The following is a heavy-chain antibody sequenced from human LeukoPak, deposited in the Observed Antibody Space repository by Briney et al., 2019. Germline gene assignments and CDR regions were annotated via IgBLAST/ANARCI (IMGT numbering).Heavy chain of an antibody. CDR2: ISGST. D-gene: IGHD3-22*01. CDR3: ARVYDSSGYYAYWYFDL. Sequence: PSETLSLTCTVSGGSITSSRYYWGWNRQPPGKGLEWIGSISGSTYYTPSLKSRVTISVDTSRNQFSLKLSSVTAADTAVYYCARVYDSSGYYAYWYFDLWGRGTLVTVSS. V-gene: IGHV4-39*07. J-gene: IGHJ2*01. CDR1: GGSITSSRYY.